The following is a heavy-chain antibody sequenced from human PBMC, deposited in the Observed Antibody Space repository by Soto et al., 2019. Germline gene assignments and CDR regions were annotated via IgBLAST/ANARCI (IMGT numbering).Heavy chain of an antibody. J-gene: IGHJ4*02. Sequence: QVQLVESGGGVVQPGRSLRLSCAASGFTFSSYGMHWVRQAPGKGLEWVAVISYDGSNKYYADSVKGRFTISRDNSKNTLYLQMYSLRAEDTAVYYCARSLHWGQWLVLLDYWGQGTLVTVSS. V-gene: IGHV3-30*03. CDR3: ARSLHWGQWLVLLDY. D-gene: IGHD6-19*01. CDR2: ISYDGSNK. CDR1: GFTFSSYG.